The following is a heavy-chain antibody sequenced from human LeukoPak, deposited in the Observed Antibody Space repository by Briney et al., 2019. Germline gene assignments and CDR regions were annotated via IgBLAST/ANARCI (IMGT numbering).Heavy chain of an antibody. J-gene: IGHJ4*02. V-gene: IGHV1-2*02. Sequence: GASVKVSCKASGYTFTGYYMHWVRQAPGQGLEWMGWINPNSGGTNYAQKFQGRVTMTRDTSISTAYMELSRLRSDDTAVYYCARDRALYDYVWGSYLTMTDYWGQGTLVTVSS. CDR3: ARDRALYDYVWGSYLTMTDY. CDR1: GYTFTGYY. D-gene: IGHD3-16*02. CDR2: INPNSGGT.